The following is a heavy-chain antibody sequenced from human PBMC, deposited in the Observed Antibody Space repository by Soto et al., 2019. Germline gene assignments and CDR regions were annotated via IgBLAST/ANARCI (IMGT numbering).Heavy chain of an antibody. Sequence: SVQVSWXSSGFTFTGSAVAWVRQARGQRLEWIGWIVVGSGNTNYAQKFQERVTITRDMSTSTAYMELSSLRSEDTAVYYCAESPYYYYGMDVWGQGTTVTVPS. V-gene: IGHV1-58*01. CDR2: IVVGSGNT. CDR3: AESPYYYYGMDV. J-gene: IGHJ6*02. CDR1: GFTFTGSA.